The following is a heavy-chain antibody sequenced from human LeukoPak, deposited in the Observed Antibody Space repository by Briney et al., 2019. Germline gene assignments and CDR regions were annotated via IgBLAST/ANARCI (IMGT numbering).Heavy chain of an antibody. CDR1: GFTFSSYG. CDR2: IWYDGSNK. CDR3: ARDRGRWLQFAVYGMDV. V-gene: IGHV3-33*01. Sequence: GGFLRLSCAASGFTFSSYGMHWVRQAPGKGLEWVAVIWYDGSNKYYADSVKGRFTISRDNSKNTLYLQMNSLRAEDTAVYYCARDRGRWLQFAVYGMDVWGQGTTVTVSS. J-gene: IGHJ6*02. D-gene: IGHD5-24*01.